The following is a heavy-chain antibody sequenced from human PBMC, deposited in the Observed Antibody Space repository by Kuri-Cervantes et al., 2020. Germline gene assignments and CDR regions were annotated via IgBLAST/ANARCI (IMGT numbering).Heavy chain of an antibody. J-gene: IGHJ3*02. V-gene: IGHV3-30*01. CDR3: ANTDSSSWYGSVAFDI. CDR2: IAYDGSNK. Sequence: GESLKISCAASGFTFSSFAMHWVRQAPGKGLEWVAVIAYDGSNKYYADSVKGRFTISRDNSKNTLYLQMNSLRAEDTALYYCANTDSSSWYGSVAFDIWGQGTMVTVSS. D-gene: IGHD6-13*01. CDR1: GFTFSSFA.